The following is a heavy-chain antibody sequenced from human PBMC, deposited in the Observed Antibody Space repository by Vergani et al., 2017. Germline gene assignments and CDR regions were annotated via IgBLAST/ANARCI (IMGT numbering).Heavy chain of an antibody. V-gene: IGHV3-13*01. CDR1: GFTFSTYD. Sequence: EVQLVESGGGLVQPGGSLRLSCAASGFTFSTYDMHWVRQATGKGLEWVSAIGTAGDTYYPGSVKGRFTISRENAKNSLYLQMNGLRAGDTAVYYCARRDSSSPAVDCWGQGTLVTVSS. J-gene: IGHJ4*02. CDR2: IGTAGDT. D-gene: IGHD6-6*01. CDR3: ARRDSSSPAVDC.